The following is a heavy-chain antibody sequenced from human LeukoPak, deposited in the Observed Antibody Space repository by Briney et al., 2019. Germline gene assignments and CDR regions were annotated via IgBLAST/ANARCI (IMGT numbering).Heavy chain of an antibody. Sequence: GGSLRLSCAASGFTFGTSAMSWVRQTPEKGLEWVSTITSGDGSPYYADSVKGRFTISRNNAKNSLYLQMNSLRAEDTAVYYCARGASSGYYYDAFDIWGQGTMVTVSS. D-gene: IGHD3-22*01. CDR2: ITSGDGSP. CDR3: ARGASSGYYYDAFDI. CDR1: GFTFGTSA. V-gene: IGHV3-23*01. J-gene: IGHJ3*02.